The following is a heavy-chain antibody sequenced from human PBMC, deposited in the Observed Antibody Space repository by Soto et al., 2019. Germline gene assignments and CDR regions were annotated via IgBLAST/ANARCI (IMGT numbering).Heavy chain of an antibody. CDR1: GFIFSSYA. Sequence: PGGSLRLSCSASGFIFSSYAMHWVRQAPGKGLEYVSAISTHGHSTYYTDSVKGRFTISRDNSRNTLFLQMSSLRDEDTAVYYCVKDSDAYNSAYDYWGQGTLVTVSS. CDR3: VKDSDAYNSAYDY. D-gene: IGHD1-1*01. CDR2: ISTHGHST. V-gene: IGHV3-64D*08. J-gene: IGHJ4*02.